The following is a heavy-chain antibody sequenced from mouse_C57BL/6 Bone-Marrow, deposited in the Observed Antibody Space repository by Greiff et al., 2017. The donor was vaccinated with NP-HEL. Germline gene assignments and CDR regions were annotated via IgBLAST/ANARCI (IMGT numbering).Heavy chain of an antibody. J-gene: IGHJ4*01. CDR2: IYPRSGNT. Sequence: VQLKESGAELARPGASVKLSCKASGYTFTSYGISWVKQRTGQGLEWIGEIYPRSGNTYYNEKFKGKATLTADKSSSTAYMELRSLTSEDSAVYFCARVHYYGSSYYAMDYWGQGTSVTVSS. V-gene: IGHV1-81*01. CDR3: ARVHYYGSSYYAMDY. CDR1: GYTFTSYG. D-gene: IGHD1-1*01.